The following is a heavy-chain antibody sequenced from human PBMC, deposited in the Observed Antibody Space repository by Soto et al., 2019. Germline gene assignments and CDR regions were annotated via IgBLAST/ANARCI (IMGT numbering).Heavy chain of an antibody. Sequence: GGSLRLSCAASGFTFSSYAMTWVRQAPGKGLEWVSTISGSGGSTYYADSVKGRFTISRDNSKNTLSLQMSSLISEDTAVYYCARPKDYDDCLDLWGQGTLVTVSS. CDR3: ARPKDYDDCLDL. J-gene: IGHJ4*02. V-gene: IGHV3-23*01. CDR1: GFTFSSYA. D-gene: IGHD3-22*01. CDR2: ISGSGGST.